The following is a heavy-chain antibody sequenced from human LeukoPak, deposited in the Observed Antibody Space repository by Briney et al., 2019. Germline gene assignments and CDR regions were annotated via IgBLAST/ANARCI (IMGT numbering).Heavy chain of an antibody. CDR1: GFTFNTYN. Sequence: GGSLRLSCAASGFTFNTYNMNWVRQAPGKGLEWVSSISSTSVYIYYADSVKGRFTISRDNAKNSLYLQMNSLRAEDTALYYCARDTANGPGYYDSSGYYPWFDPWGQGTLVTVSS. CDR2: ISSTSVYI. V-gene: IGHV3-21*01. J-gene: IGHJ5*02. D-gene: IGHD3-22*01. CDR3: ARDTANGPGYYDSSGYYPWFDP.